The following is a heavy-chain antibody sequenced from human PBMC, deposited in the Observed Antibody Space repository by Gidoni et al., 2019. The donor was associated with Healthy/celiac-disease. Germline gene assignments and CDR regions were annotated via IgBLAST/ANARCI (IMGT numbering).Heavy chain of an antibody. Sequence: EVQLVESGGGLVQPGGSLRLSCSASGFPFSSSWMSWVRQAPGKGLEWVANIKQDGSEKYYVDSVKGRFTISRDNAKNSLYLQMNSLRAEDTAVYYCARDYEFVCSGGSCYPYYFDYWGQGTLVTVSS. D-gene: IGHD2-15*01. V-gene: IGHV3-7*03. CDR2: IKQDGSEK. CDR3: ARDYEFVCSGGSCYPYYFDY. CDR1: GFPFSSSW. J-gene: IGHJ4*02.